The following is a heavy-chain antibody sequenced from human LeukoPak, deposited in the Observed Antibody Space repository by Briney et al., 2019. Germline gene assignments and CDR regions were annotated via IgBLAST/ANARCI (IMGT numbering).Heavy chain of an antibody. V-gene: IGHV3-33*08. Sequence: PGRSLRLSCAASGSTFSSYGMHWVRQVPGKGLEWVAVIWYDGSKKLYADSVKGRFTISRDISKNTLYLEMNSLRAEDTAVYHCARDLGIAVADDWGQGTLVTVSS. CDR2: IWYDGSKK. D-gene: IGHD6-19*01. CDR3: ARDLGIAVADD. J-gene: IGHJ4*02. CDR1: GSTFSSYG.